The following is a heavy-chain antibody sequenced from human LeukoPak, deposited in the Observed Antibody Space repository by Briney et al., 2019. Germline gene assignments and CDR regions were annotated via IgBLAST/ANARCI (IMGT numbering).Heavy chain of an antibody. CDR1: GGSISSGSYC. CDR3: ARVLWDFWSGYSFLYGMDV. CDR2: IYTSGSN. V-gene: IGHV4-61*09. D-gene: IGHD3-3*01. Sequence: SETLSLTCTVSGGSISSGSYCWSWIRHPAGKGLEWIGHIYTSGSNNYNPSLKSRVTISVDTSKNQFSLKLSSVTAADTAVYYCARVLWDFWSGYSFLYGMDVWGQGTTVTVSS. J-gene: IGHJ6*02.